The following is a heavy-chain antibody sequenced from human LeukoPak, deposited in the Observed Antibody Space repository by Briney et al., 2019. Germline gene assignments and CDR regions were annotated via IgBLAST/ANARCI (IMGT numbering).Heavy chain of an antibody. CDR3: ARDDPYGDYGFGFDP. J-gene: IGHJ5*02. CDR1: GGTFSSYA. Sequence: SVKVSCKASGGTFSSYAISWVRQAPGQGLEWMGGIIPIFGTANYAQKFQGRVTITTDESTSTAYMELSSLRSEDTAVYYCARDDPYGDYGFGFDPWGQGTLITVSS. D-gene: IGHD4-17*01. CDR2: IIPIFGTA. V-gene: IGHV1-69*05.